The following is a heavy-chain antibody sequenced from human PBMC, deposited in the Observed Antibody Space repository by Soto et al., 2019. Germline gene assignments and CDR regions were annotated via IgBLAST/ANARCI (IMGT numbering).Heavy chain of an antibody. CDR3: ARIVEIYGADGYYFDY. D-gene: IGHD4-17*01. CDR1: GGTFSSYA. Sequence: QVRLVQSGAEVKKPGSSVKVSCKASGGTFSSYAISWVRQAPGQGLEWMGGIIPIFGTANYAQKFQGRVTITADESTSTAYMELSSLRSEDTAVYYCARIVEIYGADGYYFDYWGQGTLVTVSS. J-gene: IGHJ4*02. CDR2: IIPIFGTA. V-gene: IGHV1-69*01.